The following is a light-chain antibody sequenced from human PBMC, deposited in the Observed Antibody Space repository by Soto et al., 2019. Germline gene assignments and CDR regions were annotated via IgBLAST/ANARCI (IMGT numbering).Light chain of an antibody. CDR3: QSYDSRLGVV. V-gene: IGLV1-40*01. Sequence: QSVLTQPPSVSGAPGQRVIISCTGSSSNIGAGYHVHWYQQLPGPAPKLLIYDSTARPSGVPDRFSGSKSVTSASLAITGLQAEDEADYYCQSYDSRLGVVFGGGTKLTVL. J-gene: IGLJ2*01. CDR1: SSNIGAGYH. CDR2: DST.